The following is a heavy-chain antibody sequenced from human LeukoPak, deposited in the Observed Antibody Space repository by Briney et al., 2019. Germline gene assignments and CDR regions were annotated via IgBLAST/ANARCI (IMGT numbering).Heavy chain of an antibody. CDR2: IYSGGST. D-gene: IGHD4-23*01. CDR1: GFTVSSNY. Sequence: QTGGSLRLSCAASGFTVSSNYMSWVRQAPGKGLEWVSVIYSGGSTYYADSVKGRFTISRDNSKNTLYLQMNSLRAEDTAVYYCARLDCGGNHDAFDIWGQGTLVTASS. V-gene: IGHV3-53*01. CDR3: ARLDCGGNHDAFDI. J-gene: IGHJ3*02.